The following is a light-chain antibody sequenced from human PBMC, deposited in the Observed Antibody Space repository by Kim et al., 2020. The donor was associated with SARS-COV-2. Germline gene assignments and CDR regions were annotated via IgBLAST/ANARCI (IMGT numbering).Light chain of an antibody. J-gene: IGLJ3*02. CDR2: YDS. Sequence: SYELTQPPSVSVAPGKTARITCGGNNIGSKSVYWYQQEPGQAPVLVIYYDSDRPSGIPERFSGSNSGNTATLTISRVEAGDEADYYCQVWDSSSDHPVFGGGTQLTVL. CDR3: QVWDSSSDHPV. V-gene: IGLV3-21*04. CDR1: NIGSKS.